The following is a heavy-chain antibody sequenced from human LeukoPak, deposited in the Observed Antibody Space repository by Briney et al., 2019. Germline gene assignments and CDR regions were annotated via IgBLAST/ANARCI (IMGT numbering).Heavy chain of an antibody. V-gene: IGHV3-48*02. J-gene: IGHJ4*02. CDR2: ISSSSSTI. CDR1: GFTFSSYS. Sequence: PGGSLRLSCAASGFTFSSYSMNWVRQAPGKGLEWVSYISSSSSTIYYADSVKGRFTISRDNAKNSLYLQMNSLRDEDTAVYYCATVNYYDSSGYSYYFAYWGQGTLVTVSS. D-gene: IGHD3-22*01. CDR3: ATVNYYDSSGYSYYFAY.